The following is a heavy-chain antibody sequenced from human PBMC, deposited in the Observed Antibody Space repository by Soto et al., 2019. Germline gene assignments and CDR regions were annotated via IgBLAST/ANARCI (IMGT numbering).Heavy chain of an antibody. CDR3: ARDHGSWYIDY. J-gene: IGHJ4*02. D-gene: IGHD6-13*01. CDR1: GYTFTSYY. V-gene: IGHV1-46*01. CDR2: INPSGGST. Sequence: ASVKVSCKASGYTFTSYYMHWVRQAPGQGLEWMGIINPSGGSTSYAQKFQGRVTVTRDTSTSTVYMELSSLRSEDTAVYYCARDHGSWYIDYWGQGTLVTVSS.